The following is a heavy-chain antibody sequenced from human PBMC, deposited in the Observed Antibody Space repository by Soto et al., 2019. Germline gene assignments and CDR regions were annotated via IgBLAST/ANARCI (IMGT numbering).Heavy chain of an antibody. CDR2: ISAYNGNT. V-gene: IGHV1-18*01. CDR1: GYTFTNFG. CDR3: ARDLYRTRLLRPPGPFDP. J-gene: IGHJ5*02. D-gene: IGHD4-17*01. Sequence: ASVKVSCKASGYTFTNFGISWVRQAPGQGLEWMGWISAYNGNTNYAQKFQVRVTMTADTSTSTAYMELRSLRSDDTAVYYCARDLYRTRLLRPPGPFDPWGQGTLVTVSS.